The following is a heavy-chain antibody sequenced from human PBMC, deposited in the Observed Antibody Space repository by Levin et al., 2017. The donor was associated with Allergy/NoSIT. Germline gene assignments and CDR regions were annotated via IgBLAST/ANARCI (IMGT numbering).Heavy chain of an antibody. CDR2: IYYSGST. J-gene: IGHJ3*02. CDR3: ARHTPPPDDYVWGSYRFGAFDS. Sequence: HSQTLSLTCTVSGGSISSSSYYWGWIRQPPGKGLEWIGSIYYSGSTYYNPSLKSRVTISVDTSKNQFSLKLSSVTAADTAVYYCARHTPPPDDYVWGSYRFGAFDSWGQGTMVTVSS. D-gene: IGHD3-16*02. CDR1: GGSISSSSYY. V-gene: IGHV4-39*01.